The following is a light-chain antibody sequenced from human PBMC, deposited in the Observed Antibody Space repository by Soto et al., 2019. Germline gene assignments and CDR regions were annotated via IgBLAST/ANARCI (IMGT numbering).Light chain of an antibody. Sequence: DSQLTQSPSTLSASVGDIVTMTCRASQSISSWLAWYQQKPGKAPNLLIYKASSLEGGVPSRFSGSGSGTEFTLTISSLQTDDFPTCYCQQYNSYWTSGQGTKVDIK. V-gene: IGKV1-5*03. CDR3: QQYNSYWT. J-gene: IGKJ1*01. CDR2: KAS. CDR1: QSISSW.